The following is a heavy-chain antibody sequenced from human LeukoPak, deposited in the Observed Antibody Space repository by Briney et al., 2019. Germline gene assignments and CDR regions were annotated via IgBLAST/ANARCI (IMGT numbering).Heavy chain of an antibody. CDR3: ARERDGMDV. V-gene: IGHV4-59*01. CDR1: GRSMSSYY. Sequence: PSETLSLTCTVSGRSMSSYYWSWVRQPPGKGLGWVGYIYYSGSTNYNPSLKSRVTISVDTSKNQFSLKLSSVTAADTAVYYCARERDGMDVWGQGTTVTVSS. CDR2: IYYSGST. J-gene: IGHJ6*02.